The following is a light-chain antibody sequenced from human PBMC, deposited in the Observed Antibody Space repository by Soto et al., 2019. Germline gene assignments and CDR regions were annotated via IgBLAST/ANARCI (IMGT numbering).Light chain of an antibody. CDR2: AAS. CDR3: LQDYNFPWT. V-gene: IGKV1-6*01. Sequence: IQMTQSPSTLSASVGDRVTITCRASQGIRIDLGWYQQKPGKAPKLLIYAASTLQTGVPSRFSGSGSGTDFTLTISSLQPEDFATYYCLQDYNFPWTFGQGTKVDIK. CDR1: QGIRID. J-gene: IGKJ1*01.